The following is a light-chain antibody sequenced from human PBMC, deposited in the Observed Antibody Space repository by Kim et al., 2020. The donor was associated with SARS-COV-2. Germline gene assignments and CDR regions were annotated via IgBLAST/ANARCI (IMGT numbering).Light chain of an antibody. Sequence: DIQMTQSPPSLSASVGDRVTITCRASQGISSWLAWYQQKSEKAPKSLIYAASNLQSGVPSRFSGSGSGTDFTLTISSLQPEDFGTYYCQQYKSYPLTFGGGTKVEIK. CDR3: QQYKSYPLT. V-gene: IGKV1D-16*01. CDR1: QGISSW. CDR2: AAS. J-gene: IGKJ4*01.